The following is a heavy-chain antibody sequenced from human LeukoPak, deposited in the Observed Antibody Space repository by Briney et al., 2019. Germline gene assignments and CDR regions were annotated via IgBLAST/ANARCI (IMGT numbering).Heavy chain of an antibody. D-gene: IGHD3-16*02. CDR2: FDPEDGET. J-gene: IGHJ4*02. CDR3: ATGKFYDYVWGSYRSTPFDY. Sequence: ASVKVSCKVSGYTLTELSMHWVRQAPGKGLEWMGGFDPEDGETLYAQKFQGRVTMTEDTSTDTAYMELSSLRSEDTAVYYCATGKFYDYVWGSYRSTPFDYWGQGTLVTVSP. CDR1: GYTLTELS. V-gene: IGHV1-24*01.